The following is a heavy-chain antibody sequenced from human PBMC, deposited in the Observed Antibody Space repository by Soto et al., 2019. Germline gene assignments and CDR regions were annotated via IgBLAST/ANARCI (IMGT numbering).Heavy chain of an antibody. CDR1: GFTFSSYA. Sequence: ESGGGLVQPGGSLRLSCAASGFTFSSYAMSWVRQAPGKGLEWVSAISGSGGSTYYADSVKGRFTISRDNSKNTLYLQMNSLRAEDTAVYYCAKYGGYGQLITDDAFDIWGQGTMVTVSS. J-gene: IGHJ3*02. V-gene: IGHV3-23*01. D-gene: IGHD1-26*01. CDR2: ISGSGGST. CDR3: AKYGGYGQLITDDAFDI.